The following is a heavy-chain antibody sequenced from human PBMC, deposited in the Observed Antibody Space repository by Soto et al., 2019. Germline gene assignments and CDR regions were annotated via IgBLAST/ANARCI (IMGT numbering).Heavy chain of an antibody. J-gene: IGHJ6*02. CDR1: GFTFSSYA. V-gene: IGHV3-30-3*01. Sequence: GGSLRLSCAASGFTFSSYAMHWVRQAPGKGLERVAVISYDGSNKYYADSVKGRFTISRDNSKNTLYLQMNSLRAEDTAVYYCARDSXPVLRYFDWLTYYGMDVWGQGTTVTVSS. D-gene: IGHD3-9*01. CDR3: ARDSXPVLRYFDWLTYYGMDV. CDR2: ISYDGSNK.